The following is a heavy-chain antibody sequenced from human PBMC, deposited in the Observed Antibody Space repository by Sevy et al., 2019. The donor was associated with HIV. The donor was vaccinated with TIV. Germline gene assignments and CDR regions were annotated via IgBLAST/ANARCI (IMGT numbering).Heavy chain of an antibody. CDR1: GFTFAKYS. V-gene: IGHV3-23*01. J-gene: IGHJ4*02. Sequence: GGSLRLSCVASGFTFAKYSMSGVRQAPGKGLEWVSTFSFGSGRINYADSVKGRFTISRDDSKNTLFLQMNSLRGEDTDTYFCAREGCTQPHDYWGQGTLVTGSS. D-gene: IGHD2-8*01. CDR3: AREGCTQPHDY. CDR2: FSFGSGRI.